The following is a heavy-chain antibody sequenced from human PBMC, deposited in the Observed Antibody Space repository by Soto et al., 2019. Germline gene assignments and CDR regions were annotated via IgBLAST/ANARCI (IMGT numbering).Heavy chain of an antibody. Sequence: EVQLVESGGGLVQPGGSLRLSCTASGFTFSNYWMSWVRQGPGKGLEWVANTNQRGGDKYYVDSVKGRFSISRDNAKNSLYLQMDSLRVDDTAVYYCVRDLGRDCSGVSCSSAWGQGTQVTVSS. CDR2: TNQRGGDK. D-gene: IGHD2-15*01. V-gene: IGHV3-7*01. CDR3: VRDLGRDCSGVSCSSA. J-gene: IGHJ5*02. CDR1: GFTFSNYW.